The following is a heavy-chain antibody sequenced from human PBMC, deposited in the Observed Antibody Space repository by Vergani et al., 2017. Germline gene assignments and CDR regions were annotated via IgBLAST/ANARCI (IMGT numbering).Heavy chain of an antibody. Sequence: VQLQESGPGLVKSSETLSLSCSVSFDSIRNLYCNWIRQPPGKGLECIGSIHYSENTNYNPSLKTRVTISVDTSKNQFSLTLTSVTAADTAVYYCASDTHSGHRADRWGQGILVTVTS. J-gene: IGHJ5*02. CDR2: IHYSENT. D-gene: IGHD5-12*01. V-gene: IGHV4-59*11. CDR1: FDSIRNLY. CDR3: ASDTHSGHRADR.